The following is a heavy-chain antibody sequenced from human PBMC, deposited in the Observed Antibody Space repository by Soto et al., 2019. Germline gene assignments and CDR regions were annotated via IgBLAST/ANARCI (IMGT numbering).Heavy chain of an antibody. Sequence: QGQLVQSGPEVKKPGASVKVSCKASGYTFSRYGVSWVRQSPGQGLEWMGWISGYNGDTKYAHKVQGRVTITNDTFTYTASLELRSLTSDDTAIYYCAKNGPPPCYYYGMDVRAQGTTVTLSS. CDR1: GYTFSRYG. D-gene: IGHD2-8*01. J-gene: IGHJ6*01. V-gene: IGHV1-18*01. CDR3: AKNGPPPCYYYGMDV. CDR2: ISGYNGDT.